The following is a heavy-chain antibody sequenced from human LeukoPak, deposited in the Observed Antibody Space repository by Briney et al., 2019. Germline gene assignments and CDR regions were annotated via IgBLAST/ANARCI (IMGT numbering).Heavy chain of an antibody. Sequence: PGGSLRLSCAASGFTFSSYAMSWVRQAPGKGLEWVSAISGSGGSTYYADSVKGRFTISRDNSKDTLYLQMNSLRAEDTAVYYCANGYSGYDPFDYWGQGTLVTVSS. CDR3: ANGYSGYDPFDY. J-gene: IGHJ4*02. CDR1: GFTFSSYA. V-gene: IGHV3-23*01. CDR2: ISGSGGST. D-gene: IGHD5-12*01.